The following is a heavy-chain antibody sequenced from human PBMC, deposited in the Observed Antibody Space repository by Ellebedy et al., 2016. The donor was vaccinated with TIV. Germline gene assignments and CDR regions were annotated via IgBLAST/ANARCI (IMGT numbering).Heavy chain of an antibody. V-gene: IGHV4-39*07. Sequence: SETLSLTXTVSGGSISSSSYYWGWIRQPPGKGLEWIGSIYYSGSTYYNPSLKSRVTISVDTSKNQFSLKLSSVTAADTAVYYCARDVAYCGGDCSDDYWGQGTLVTVSS. CDR3: ARDVAYCGGDCSDDY. CDR2: IYYSGST. J-gene: IGHJ4*02. D-gene: IGHD2-21*02. CDR1: GGSISSSSYY.